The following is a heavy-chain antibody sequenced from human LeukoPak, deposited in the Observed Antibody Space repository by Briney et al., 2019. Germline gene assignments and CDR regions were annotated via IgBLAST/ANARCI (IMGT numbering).Heavy chain of an antibody. D-gene: IGHD4-17*01. Sequence: GGSLRLSCAASGFTFSSYWMSWVRQAPGKGLEWVANIRQDGSEKYYVDSVKGRFTISRDNAKNSLYLQMNSLRAEDTAVYYCARDLRGDYPWNYYYGMDVWGQGTTVTVSS. CDR2: IRQDGSEK. CDR1: GFTFSSYW. CDR3: ARDLRGDYPWNYYYGMDV. V-gene: IGHV3-7*01. J-gene: IGHJ6*02.